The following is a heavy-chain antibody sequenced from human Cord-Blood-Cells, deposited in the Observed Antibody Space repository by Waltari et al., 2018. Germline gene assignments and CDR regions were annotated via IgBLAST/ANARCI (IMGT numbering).Heavy chain of an antibody. V-gene: IGHV4-34*01. D-gene: IGHD6-6*01. CDR2: INHSGST. CDR3: ARGGQLVFDY. CDR1: GGSFSGYY. Sequence: QVQLQQWGAGLLKPSETLSLTCAVYGGSFSGYYWSWIRQPPGKGLEWIGEINHSGSTNDNPSLKSRVTISVDTSKNQLSLKLSSVTATDTAVYYCARGGQLVFDYWGQGTLVTVSS. J-gene: IGHJ4*02.